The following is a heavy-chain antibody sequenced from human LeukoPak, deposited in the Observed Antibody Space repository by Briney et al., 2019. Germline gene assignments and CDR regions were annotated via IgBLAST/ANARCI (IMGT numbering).Heavy chain of an antibody. CDR3: ARGYSSTWFKTWDF. Sequence: PSETLSLTCTVSGGSISTYYWNWIRQPPGKGLEWIGYIYYSRTTNYNPSLKSRVTISVHTSKNQFSLKLTSVTAADTAVYYCARGYSSTWFKTWDFWGQGTLVTVSS. CDR2: IYYSRTT. J-gene: IGHJ4*02. CDR1: GGSISTYY. D-gene: IGHD6-13*01. V-gene: IGHV4-59*08.